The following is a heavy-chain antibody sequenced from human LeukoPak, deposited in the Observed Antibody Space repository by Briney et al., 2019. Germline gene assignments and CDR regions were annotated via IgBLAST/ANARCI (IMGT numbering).Heavy chain of an antibody. CDR2: ISGSGGST. CDR3: AKEPQGIGYYDS. CDR1: GFTFSSYA. D-gene: IGHD3-22*01. Sequence: GGSLRLSCAASGFTFSSYAMSWVRQAPGKGLEWVSAISGSGGSTYYADSVKGRFTISRDNSKNTLYLQMNSLRAEDTALYYRAKEPQGIGYYDSWGQGTQVTVSS. J-gene: IGHJ5*01. V-gene: IGHV3-23*01.